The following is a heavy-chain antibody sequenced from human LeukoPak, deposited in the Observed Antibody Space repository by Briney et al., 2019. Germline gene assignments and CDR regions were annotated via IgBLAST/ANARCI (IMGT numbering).Heavy chain of an antibody. CDR2: IYYSGST. CDR3: ARDVGGYYFEY. D-gene: IGHD3-16*01. Sequence: SETLSLTCTVSGGSISSGGYYWSCIRQPPGRGLEWIGYIYYSGSTYYNPSLKSRVTISVDTSKNQFSLKLSSVTAADTAVYYCARDVGGYYFEYWGQRDLVTVSS. CDR1: GGSISSGGYY. J-gene: IGHJ4*02. V-gene: IGHV4-31*03.